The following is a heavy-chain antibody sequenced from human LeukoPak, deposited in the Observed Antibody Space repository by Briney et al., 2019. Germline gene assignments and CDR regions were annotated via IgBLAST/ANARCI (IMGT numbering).Heavy chain of an antibody. V-gene: IGHV3-7*01. Sequence: PGGSLRLSCAASGFTFSSYWMSWVRQAPGKGLEWVANIKQDGSEKYYVDSVKGRFTISRDNAKNSLYLQMNSLRAEDTAVYYCARGEGQLVLPGFDYWGQGTLVTVSS. CDR2: IKQDGSEK. CDR1: GFTFSSYW. CDR3: ARGEGQLVLPGFDY. J-gene: IGHJ4*02. D-gene: IGHD6-13*01.